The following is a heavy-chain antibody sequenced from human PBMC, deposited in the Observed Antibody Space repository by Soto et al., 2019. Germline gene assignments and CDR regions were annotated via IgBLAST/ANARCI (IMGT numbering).Heavy chain of an antibody. J-gene: IGHJ6*02. Sequence: SSVKLSCKASGGTISSYAISWGRQAPGQGLEWMGGIIPIFGTANYAQKFQGRVTITADESTSTAYMELSSLRSEDTAVYYCARARLLWFGELSYYYYGMDVWGQGYTVTV. CDR1: GGTISSYA. V-gene: IGHV1-69*13. CDR2: IIPIFGTA. CDR3: ARARLLWFGELSYYYYGMDV. D-gene: IGHD3-10*01.